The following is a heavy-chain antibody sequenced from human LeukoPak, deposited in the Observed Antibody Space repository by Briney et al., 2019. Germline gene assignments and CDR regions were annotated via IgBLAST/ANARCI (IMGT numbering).Heavy chain of an antibody. CDR3: ARSSRITGTVFDY. V-gene: IGHV4-59*01. CDR1: GGSFSGYY. D-gene: IGHD1-20*01. Sequence: SETLSLTCAVYGGSFSGYYWSWIRQPPGKGLEWIGYIYYSGSTNYNPSLKSRVTISVDTSKNQFSLKLSSVTAADTAVYYCARSSRITGTVFDYWGQGTLVTVSS. J-gene: IGHJ4*02. CDR2: IYYSGST.